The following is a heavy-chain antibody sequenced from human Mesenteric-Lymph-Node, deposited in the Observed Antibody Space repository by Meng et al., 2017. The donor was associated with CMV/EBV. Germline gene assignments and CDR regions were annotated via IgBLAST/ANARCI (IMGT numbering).Heavy chain of an antibody. J-gene: IGHJ4*02. CDR2: ISSASSTI. D-gene: IGHD3-9*01. CDR3: AKDRRDILTGYYGYYFRY. V-gene: IGHV3-48*04. CDR1: AFTFSSYS. Sequence: GESLKISCTASAFTFSSYSMNWVRQASGKGLEWVSYISSASSTIYYADSVKGRFTISRDNAKNSLYLQMNSLRAEDTAVYYCAKDRRDILTGYYGYYFRYWGQGTLVTVSS.